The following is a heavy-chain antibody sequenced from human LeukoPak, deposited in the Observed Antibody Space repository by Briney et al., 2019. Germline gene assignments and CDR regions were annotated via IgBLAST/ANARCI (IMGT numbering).Heavy chain of an antibody. D-gene: IGHD3-10*01. J-gene: IGHJ4*02. Sequence: GLPLRLSCAAPGFTFTSYSMNWVRQAPGKGLGWVSSISSRSTYIYYAASLKGRFTISRDNAKNSLYLQMNRLRAADTAVYYCAARDSYGSGSYPIDYWGQGTLVTVSS. CDR2: ISSRSTYI. V-gene: IGHV3-21*01. CDR1: GFTFTSYS. CDR3: AARDSYGSGSYPIDY.